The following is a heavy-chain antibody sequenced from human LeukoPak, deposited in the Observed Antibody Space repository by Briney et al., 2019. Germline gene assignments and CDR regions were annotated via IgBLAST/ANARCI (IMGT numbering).Heavy chain of an antibody. CDR1: GGTFSSYA. V-gene: IGHV1-69*13. CDR2: IIPIFGTA. CDR3: ARVVGRRSREYFQH. J-gene: IGHJ1*01. Sequence: AASVKVSCKASGGTFSSYAISWVRQAPGQGLEWMGGIIPIFGTANYVQKFQGRVTITADESTSTAYMELSSLRSEDTAVYYCARVVGRRSREYFQHWGQGTLVTVSS.